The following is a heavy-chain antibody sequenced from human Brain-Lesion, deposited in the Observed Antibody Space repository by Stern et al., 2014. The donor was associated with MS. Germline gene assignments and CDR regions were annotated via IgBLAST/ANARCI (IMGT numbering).Heavy chain of an antibody. D-gene: IGHD2-21*01. CDR3: TRPTCVGGDCFENDGFEM. CDR1: GFTLGGYY. J-gene: IGHJ3*02. CDR2: ISGDGGSR. Sequence: QVQLVESGGGVVQPGRSLRLSCAASGFTLGGYYMHWVRQTPGRGLEWVAVISGDGGSRHYLDSVKGRFTISRDHSKNTLYLQMNNLRVEDTAVYYCTRPTCVGGDCFENDGFEMWGQGTMVTVSP. V-gene: IGHV3-30*04.